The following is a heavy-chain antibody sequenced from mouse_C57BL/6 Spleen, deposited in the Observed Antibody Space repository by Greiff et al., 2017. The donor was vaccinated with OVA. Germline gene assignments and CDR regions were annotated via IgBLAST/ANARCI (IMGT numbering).Heavy chain of an antibody. CDR1: GYTFTSYW. CDR3: TETYYSILGPFAY. D-gene: IGHD2-5*01. V-gene: IGHV1-5*01. J-gene: IGHJ3*01. Sequence: EVQLQESGTVLARPGASVKMSCKTSGYTFTSYWMHWVKQRPGQGLEWIGAIYPGNSDTSYNQKFKGKAKLTAVTSASTAYMELSSLTNEDSAVYYCTETYYSILGPFAYWGQGTLVTVSA. CDR2: IYPGNSDT.